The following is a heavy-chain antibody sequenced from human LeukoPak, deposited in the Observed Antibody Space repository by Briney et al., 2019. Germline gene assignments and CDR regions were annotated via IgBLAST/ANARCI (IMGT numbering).Heavy chain of an antibody. CDR3: AAAPRFHWNPPWDF. CDR2: IRYDGSNK. CDR1: GFTFSSYG. V-gene: IGHV3-30*02. J-gene: IGHJ4*02. Sequence: QTGGSLRLSCAASGFTFSSYGMHWVRQAPGKGLEWVAFIRYDGSNKYYAGSVKGRFTISRDSSSNTLSLHMNSLRAEDTAVYYCAAAPRFHWNPPWDFWGRGTLVTVSS. D-gene: IGHD1-1*01.